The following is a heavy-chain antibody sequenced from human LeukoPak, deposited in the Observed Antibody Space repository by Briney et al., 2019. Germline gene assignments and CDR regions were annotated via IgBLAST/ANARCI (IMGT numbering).Heavy chain of an antibody. J-gene: IGHJ6*02. CDR1: GFTFSSYE. D-gene: IGHD4-17*01. CDR3: AREGDYGGSYYYGMDV. CDR2: ISSSGNTI. V-gene: IGHV3-48*03. Sequence: GGSLRLSCAASGFTFSSYEMNWVRQAPGKGPEWVSYISSSGNTIYYADSVKGRFTISRDNAKNSLYLQMNSLRAEDTAVYYCAREGDYGGSYYYGMDVWGQGTTVTVSS.